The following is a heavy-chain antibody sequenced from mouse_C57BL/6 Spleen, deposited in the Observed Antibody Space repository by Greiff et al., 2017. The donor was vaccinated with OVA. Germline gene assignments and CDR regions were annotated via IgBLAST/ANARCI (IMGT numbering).Heavy chain of an antibody. Sequence: EVKVVESGGDLVKPGGSLKLSCAASGFTFSSYGMSWVRQTPDKRLEWVATISSGGSYTYYPDSVKGRFTISRDNAKNTLYLQMSSLKSEDTAMYYCARKGVLGNWYFDVWGTGTTVTVSS. CDR3: ARKGVLGNWYFDV. J-gene: IGHJ1*03. D-gene: IGHD5-1*01. V-gene: IGHV5-6*01. CDR1: GFTFSSYG. CDR2: ISSGGSYT.